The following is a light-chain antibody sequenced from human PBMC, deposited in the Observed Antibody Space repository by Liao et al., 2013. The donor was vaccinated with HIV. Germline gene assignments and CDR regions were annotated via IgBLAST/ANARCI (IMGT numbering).Light chain of an antibody. CDR3: QAWDSSTVV. J-gene: IGLJ2*01. CDR1: NIETKS. Sequence: SYVLTQTPSVSVAPGKTAKITCGGRNIETKSVHWYQQKPGQAPVLVIYHDTHRPSGIPERFSGSNSGNTATLTISGTQAMDEADYYCQAWDSSTVVFGGGTKLTVL. CDR2: HDT. V-gene: IGLV3-21*01.